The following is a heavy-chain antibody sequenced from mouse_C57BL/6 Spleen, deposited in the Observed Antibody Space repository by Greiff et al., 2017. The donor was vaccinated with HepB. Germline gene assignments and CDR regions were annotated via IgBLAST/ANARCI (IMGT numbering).Heavy chain of an antibody. CDR3: ATSSSIYYDYGAGFAY. CDR2: ISYDGSN. J-gene: IGHJ3*01. CDR1: GYSITSGYY. Sequence: EVQLQQSGPGLVKPSQSLSLTCSVTGYSITSGYYWNWIRQFPGNKLEWMGYISYDGSNNYNPSLKNRISITRDTSKNQFFLKLNSVTTEDTATYYCATSSSIYYDYGAGFAYWGQGTLVTVSA. V-gene: IGHV3-6*01. D-gene: IGHD2-4*01.